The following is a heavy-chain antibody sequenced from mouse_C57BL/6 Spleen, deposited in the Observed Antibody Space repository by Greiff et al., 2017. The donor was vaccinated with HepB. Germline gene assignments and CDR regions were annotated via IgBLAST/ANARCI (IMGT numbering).Heavy chain of an antibody. V-gene: IGHV1-42*01. J-gene: IGHJ4*01. CDR1: GYSFTGYY. Sequence: VQLQQSGPELVKPGASVKISCKASGYSFTGYYMNWVKQSPEKSLEWIGEINPSTGGTTYNQKFKAKATLTVDKSSSTAYMQSKSLTSEDSAVYYCARVRDAMDYWGQGTSVTVSS. CDR3: ARVRDAMDY. CDR2: INPSTGGT.